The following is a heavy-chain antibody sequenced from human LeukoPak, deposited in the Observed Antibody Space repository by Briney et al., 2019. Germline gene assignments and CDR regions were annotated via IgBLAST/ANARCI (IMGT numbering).Heavy chain of an antibody. V-gene: IGHV4-30-2*01. D-gene: IGHD3-10*01. Sequence: SETLSLTCAVSGGSISSGGYSWSWIRQPPGKGLEWIGYIYHSGSTYYNPSLKSRVTISVDRSKNQFSLKLNSVTAADTAVYYCARERHYTMDVWGQGTTVTVSS. CDR1: GGSISSGGYS. CDR3: ARERHYTMDV. J-gene: IGHJ6*02. CDR2: IYHSGST.